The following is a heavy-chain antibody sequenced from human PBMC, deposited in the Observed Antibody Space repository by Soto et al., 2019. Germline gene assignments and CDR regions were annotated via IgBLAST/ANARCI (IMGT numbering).Heavy chain of an antibody. CDR3: ARSDIVVVPAAIHYYYYGMDV. D-gene: IGHD2-2*01. Sequence: ASVKVSCKASGYTFTGYYMHWVRQAPGQGLEWMGWINPNSGGTNYAQKLQGRVTMTRDTSISTAYMELSRLRSDDTAVYYCARSDIVVVPAAIHYYYYGMDVWGQGTTVTVSS. V-gene: IGHV1-2*02. CDR2: INPNSGGT. J-gene: IGHJ6*02. CDR1: GYTFTGYY.